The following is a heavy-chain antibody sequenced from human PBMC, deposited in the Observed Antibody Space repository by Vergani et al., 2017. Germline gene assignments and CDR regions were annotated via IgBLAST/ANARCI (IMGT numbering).Heavy chain of an antibody. D-gene: IGHD3-22*01. CDR2: IHPADSDT. CDR1: GYSFTNYW. J-gene: IGHJ4*02. Sequence: EVQLVQSGAEVKKPGESLKISCQISGYSFTNYWIGWVRQMPGKGLEWMGIIHPADSDTRYSPSFQGQVTISVDKSTSTAYLQRSSRGASDSAMYYCARLYGRDSSGSKYFDYWGQGTLVTVSS. V-gene: IGHV5-51*01. CDR3: ARLYGRDSSGSKYFDY.